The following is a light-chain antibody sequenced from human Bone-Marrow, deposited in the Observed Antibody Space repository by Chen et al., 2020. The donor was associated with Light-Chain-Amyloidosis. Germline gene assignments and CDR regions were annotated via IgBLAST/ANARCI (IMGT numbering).Light chain of an antibody. Sequence: QPVLTQSPSASASLGASVKLTCTLSSAHSTYAVAWHQQQPERGPRFLMKLNSDGSHSKGAGIPDRFSGAGSGAERYLTVSGLQSEDEGDYYCQTWGSGSNWVFGGGTKLTVL. J-gene: IGLJ3*02. V-gene: IGLV4-69*02. CDR2: LNSDGSH. CDR1: SAHSTYA. CDR3: QTWGSGSNWV.